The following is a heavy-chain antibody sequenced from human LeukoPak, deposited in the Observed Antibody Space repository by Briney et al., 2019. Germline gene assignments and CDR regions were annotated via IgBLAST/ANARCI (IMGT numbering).Heavy chain of an antibody. J-gene: IGHJ5*02. V-gene: IGHV4-39*01. CDR3: ARHVAYCSSTSCRGWFDP. Sequence: SETLSLTCTVSGGSISSSSYYWGWIRQPPGKGLEWIGSIYYSGSTYYNPSLKSRFTISVATSKNQFSLRLSSVTAADTAVYYCARHVAYCSSTSCRGWFDPWGQGTLVTVSS. CDR1: GGSISSSSYY. D-gene: IGHD2-2*01. CDR2: IYYSGST.